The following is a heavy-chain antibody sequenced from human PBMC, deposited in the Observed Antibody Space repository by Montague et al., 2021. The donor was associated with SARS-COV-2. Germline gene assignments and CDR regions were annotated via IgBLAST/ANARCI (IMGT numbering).Heavy chain of an antibody. V-gene: IGHV3-21*01. CDR3: ASAAVALTTVVTGYYFDY. CDR1: GFSFTSYS. D-gene: IGHD4-11*01. Sequence: SLRLSCAASGFSFTSYSMNWVRQAPGKGLEWVSSISSTGTYIYYXXSVKVRFTISRDNARNSLYLQMNSLRAEDTAVYFCASAAVALTTVVTGYYFDYWGQGTMVTVSS. J-gene: IGHJ4*02. CDR2: ISSTGTYI.